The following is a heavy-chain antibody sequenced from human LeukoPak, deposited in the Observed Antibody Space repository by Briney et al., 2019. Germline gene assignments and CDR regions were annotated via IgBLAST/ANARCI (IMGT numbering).Heavy chain of an antibody. V-gene: IGHV3-21*01. CDR3: ARGFADFVWGSYPSSY. CDR1: GFTFSSYS. D-gene: IGHD3-16*02. CDR2: ITGSSTYI. J-gene: IGHJ4*02. Sequence: GWSLRLSCAASGFTFSSYSMNWVRQAPGKGLVWVSSITGSSTYIHYANSVKGRFTISRDNAKNSLYLQMNSLRAEDTAVYYCARGFADFVWGSYPSSYWGQGILVTVSS.